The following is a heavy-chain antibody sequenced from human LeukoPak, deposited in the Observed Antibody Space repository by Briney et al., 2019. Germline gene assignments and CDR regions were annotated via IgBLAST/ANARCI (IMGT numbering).Heavy chain of an antibody. Sequence: SETLSLTCTVSGGSISSYYWSWIRQPPAKGLEWIGYIYYSGSTNYNPSLKSRVTISVDTSKNQFSLKLSSVTAADTAVYYCARDKRLLVRWGFDPWGQGTLVTVSS. CDR3: ARDKRLLVRWGFDP. D-gene: IGHD3-10*01. J-gene: IGHJ5*02. V-gene: IGHV4-59*12. CDR1: GGSISSYY. CDR2: IYYSGST.